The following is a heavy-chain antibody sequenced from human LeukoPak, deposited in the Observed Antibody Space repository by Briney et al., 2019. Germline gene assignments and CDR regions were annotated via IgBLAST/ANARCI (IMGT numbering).Heavy chain of an antibody. CDR2: IYYGGST. Sequence: SETLSLTCTVSGGSISRSSYYWGWIRQTPGKGPEWIGSIYYGGSTYYNPSLKSRVTISVDTSKNQFSLKLSSVTAADTAVYYCARGGDYGGNSEAVDYWGQGTLVTVSS. J-gene: IGHJ4*02. D-gene: IGHD4-23*01. CDR3: ARGGDYGGNSEAVDY. CDR1: GGSISRSSYY. V-gene: IGHV4-39*01.